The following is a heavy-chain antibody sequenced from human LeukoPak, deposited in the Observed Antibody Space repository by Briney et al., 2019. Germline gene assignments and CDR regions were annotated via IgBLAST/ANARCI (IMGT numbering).Heavy chain of an antibody. Sequence: PGGSLRLSCAASGFTSSSYGMHWVRQAPGKGLEWVTFIRYDGSNKYYADSVKGRFTISRDNSKNTLYLQMNSLRTEDTAVYYCAKFSSTLTGSSYFDYWGQGTLVTVSS. CDR2: IRYDGSNK. J-gene: IGHJ4*02. D-gene: IGHD4-17*01. V-gene: IGHV3-30*02. CDR3: AKFSSTLTGSSYFDY. CDR1: GFTSSSYG.